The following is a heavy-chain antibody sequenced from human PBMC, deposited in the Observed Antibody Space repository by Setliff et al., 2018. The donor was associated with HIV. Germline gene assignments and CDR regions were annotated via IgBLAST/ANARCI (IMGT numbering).Heavy chain of an antibody. CDR3: ARDGYSLGCAFDI. Sequence: PSETLSLTCTVSGGSISSGSYYWSWIRQPAWKGLEWIGRIYTSGSTNYNPSLKSRVTISADTSKNQFSLKLNSVTAADTAVYYCARDGYSLGCAFDIWGQGTMVTVSS. D-gene: IGHD4-4*01. V-gene: IGHV4-61*02. J-gene: IGHJ3*02. CDR2: IYTSGST. CDR1: GGSISSGSYY.